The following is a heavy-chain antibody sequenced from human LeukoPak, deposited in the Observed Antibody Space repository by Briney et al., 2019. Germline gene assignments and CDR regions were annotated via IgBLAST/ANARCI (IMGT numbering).Heavy chain of an antibody. CDR2: IIPIFGTA. V-gene: IGHV1-69*13. J-gene: IGHJ3*02. Sequence: ASVKVSCKASGYTFTGYDISWVRQAPGQGLEWMGGIIPIFGTANYAQKFQGRVTITADESTSTAYMELSSLRSEDTAVYYCAREGATKVPAFDIRGQGTMVTVSS. D-gene: IGHD5-24*01. CDR1: GYTFTGYD. CDR3: AREGATKVPAFDI.